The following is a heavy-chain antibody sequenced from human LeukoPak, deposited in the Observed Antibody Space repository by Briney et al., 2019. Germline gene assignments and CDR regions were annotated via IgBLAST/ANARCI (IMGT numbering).Heavy chain of an antibody. V-gene: IGHV1-8*01. D-gene: IGHD6-6*01. CDR3: ARGGAARGGYYFDY. Sequence: GASVKVSCKASGYTFTSYDINWVRQATGQGLEWMGWMNPNSGNTGYAQKFQGRVTMTRNTSISTAYMELSSLRSEDTAVYYCARGGAARGGYYFDYWGQGTLVTVSS. CDR2: MNPNSGNT. J-gene: IGHJ4*02. CDR1: GYTFTSYD.